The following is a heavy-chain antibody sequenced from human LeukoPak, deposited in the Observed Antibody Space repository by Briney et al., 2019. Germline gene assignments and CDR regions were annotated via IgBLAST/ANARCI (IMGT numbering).Heavy chain of an antibody. Sequence: PGGSLRLSCAASGFTFSTYWMSWVRQAPGKGLEWVGTIKEDGSEKYYVDSVKGRFTISRDNAWNSLYLQMHSLRVEDTAVYYCARPDDFWSAYRPLDVWGQGTTVTVSS. D-gene: IGHD3-3*01. CDR2: IKEDGSEK. V-gene: IGHV3-7*01. CDR3: ARPDDFWSAYRPLDV. CDR1: GFTFSTYW. J-gene: IGHJ6*02.